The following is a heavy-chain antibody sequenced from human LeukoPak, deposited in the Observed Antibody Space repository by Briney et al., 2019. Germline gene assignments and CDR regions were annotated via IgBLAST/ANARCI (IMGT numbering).Heavy chain of an antibody. D-gene: IGHD2-15*01. CDR3: AKDPEQLIGHCSGGTCSLRY. V-gene: IGHV3-23*01. Sequence: GGSLRLSCAASGFTFSTFAMSWVRQAPGKGLEWVSTISGSGTSTYFADSVKGRFTISRDNSKNTLYLQMNSLRAEDTAVYYCAKDPEQLIGHCSGGTCSLRYWGQGTLVTVSS. J-gene: IGHJ4*02. CDR1: GFTFSTFA. CDR2: ISGSGTST.